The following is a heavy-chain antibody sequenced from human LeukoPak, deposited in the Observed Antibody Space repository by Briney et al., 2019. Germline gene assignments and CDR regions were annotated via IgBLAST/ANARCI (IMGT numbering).Heavy chain of an antibody. J-gene: IGHJ4*02. V-gene: IGHV3-74*01. CDR1: GFTFSNYW. CDR3: AKDLHYGSADY. Sequence: GGSLRLSCAASGFTFSNYWMHWVRQDPGKGLVWVSFINPDGGTTNYADSVKGRFTISRDNAKNALYLQMNSLRAEDTAVYYCAKDLHYGSADYWGQGTLVTVSS. D-gene: IGHD3-10*01. CDR2: INPDGGTT.